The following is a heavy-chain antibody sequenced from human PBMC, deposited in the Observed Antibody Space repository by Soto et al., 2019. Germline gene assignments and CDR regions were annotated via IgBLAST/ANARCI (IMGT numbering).Heavy chain of an antibody. Sequence: GGSLRLFCAASGFTFSGYVMSRVRQAPGKGLEWVSAISGSGGSTYYGDSVKGRFTISRDNSKNTLYLQMNSLRAEDTAVYYCAKVRADYYDSSGPIDYWGQGTLVTVSS. J-gene: IGHJ4*02. CDR3: AKVRADYYDSSGPIDY. D-gene: IGHD3-22*01. CDR2: ISGSGGST. V-gene: IGHV3-23*01. CDR1: GFTFSGYV.